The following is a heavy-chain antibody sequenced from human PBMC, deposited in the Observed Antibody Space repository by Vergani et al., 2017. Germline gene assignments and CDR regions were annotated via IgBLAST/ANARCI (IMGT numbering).Heavy chain of an antibody. CDR3: ARGGVTMVRGVPDAFDI. Sequence: QVQLQESGPGLVKPSETLSLPCTVSGGSISSYYWSWIRQPPGKGLEWIGYIYYSGSTNYNPSLKSRVTISVDTSKNQFSLKLSSVTAADTAVYYCARGGVTMVRGVPDAFDIWGQGTMVTVSS. J-gene: IGHJ3*02. V-gene: IGHV4-59*01. CDR2: IYYSGST. D-gene: IGHD3-10*01. CDR1: GGSISSYY.